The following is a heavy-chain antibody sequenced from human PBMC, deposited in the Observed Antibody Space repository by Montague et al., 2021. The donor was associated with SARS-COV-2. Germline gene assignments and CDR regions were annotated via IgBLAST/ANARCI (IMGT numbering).Heavy chain of an antibody. V-gene: IGHV4-39*02. J-gene: IGHJ4*02. D-gene: IGHD3-10*01. CDR2: IYHAGST. CDR1: GGPISRSSYY. CDR3: ARGAWQGYGFRLGSFDY. Sequence: SETLSLTCSVSGGPISRSSYYWGWIRQPPGKGLEWVGNIYHAGSTYYNPSLKSRATIFVDTSNSQFSLKLSSVTAADTAVYYCARGAWQGYGFRLGSFDYWGQGTLVTVSS.